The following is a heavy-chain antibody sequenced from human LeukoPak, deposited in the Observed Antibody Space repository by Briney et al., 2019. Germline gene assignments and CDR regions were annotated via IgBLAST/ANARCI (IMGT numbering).Heavy chain of an antibody. J-gene: IGHJ3*02. CDR3: TRGSSYGFDI. CDR1: GFSFRSDW. V-gene: IGHV3-74*01. CDR2: ITSDGSST. Sequence: GGSLRLSCAASGFSFRSDWMHWVRQVPGKGLEWVSQITSDGSSTTYADSVKGRFTISRDNAKNTLHLLMNSLRAEDTAVYYCTRGSSYGFDIWGHGTMVTVSS.